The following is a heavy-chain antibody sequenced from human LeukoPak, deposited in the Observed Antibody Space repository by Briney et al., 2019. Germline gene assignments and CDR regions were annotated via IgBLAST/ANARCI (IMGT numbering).Heavy chain of an antibody. J-gene: IGHJ5*02. D-gene: IGHD3-10*01. CDR2: IYYSGST. Sequence: SETLSLTCTVSGGSINSYYWSWIRQPPGKGLEWIGYIYYSGSTNYNPSLKSRVTISVDTSKNQFSLKLSSVTAADTAVYYCAREPSPDYYGSGSYSEGWFDPWGQGTLVTVSS. CDR3: AREPSPDYYGSGSYSEGWFDP. CDR1: GGSINSYY. V-gene: IGHV4-59*01.